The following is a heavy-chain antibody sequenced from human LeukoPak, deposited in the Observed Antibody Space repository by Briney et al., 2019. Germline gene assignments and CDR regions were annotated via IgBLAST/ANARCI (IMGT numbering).Heavy chain of an antibody. J-gene: IGHJ5*02. D-gene: IGHD2-2*01. CDR2: IYHSGSA. Sequence: SETLSLTCAVSGYSISSGYQWAWIRQSPGKGLEWIGSIYHSGSAHYNPSLKSRVTILVETSKNQFSLKLYSVTAADTAVYYCARDPRWLAPDCTSTSCYENYFDPWGQGTLVTVSS. CDR3: ARDPRWLAPDCTSTSCYENYFDP. CDR1: GYSISSGYQ. V-gene: IGHV4-38-2*02.